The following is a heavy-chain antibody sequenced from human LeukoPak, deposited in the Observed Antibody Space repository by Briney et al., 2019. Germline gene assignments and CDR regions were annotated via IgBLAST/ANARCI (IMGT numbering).Heavy chain of an antibody. D-gene: IGHD3-16*01. Sequence: SETLSLTCTGTGGSISSYYWSWIRQPPGKGLEWIGYIYSSGRTNYNPSLKSRVTISVDTSKNQFSLKLSSVTAADTAVYYCARETSQKGAHYMDVWGKGTTVTISS. CDR3: ARETSQKGAHYMDV. J-gene: IGHJ6*03. CDR2: IYSSGRT. V-gene: IGHV4-59*01. CDR1: GGSISSYY.